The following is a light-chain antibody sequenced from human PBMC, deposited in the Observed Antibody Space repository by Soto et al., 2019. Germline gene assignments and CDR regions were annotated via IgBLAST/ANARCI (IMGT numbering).Light chain of an antibody. CDR1: QIISSW. V-gene: IGKV1-5*01. CDR3: QQYNSYPWT. J-gene: IGKJ1*01. Sequence: DIKMTQSPSTLSASVGDRVTISCRASQIISSWLAWYQQKPGKAPKLLIYDASSLESGVPSRFSGSGSGTEFTLTISSLQTDDFATYYCQQYNSYPWTFGQGTKVEIK. CDR2: DAS.